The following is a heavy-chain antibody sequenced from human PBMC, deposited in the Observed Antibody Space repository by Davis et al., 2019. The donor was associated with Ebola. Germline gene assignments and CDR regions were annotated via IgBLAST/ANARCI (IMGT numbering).Heavy chain of an antibody. V-gene: IGHV4-34*01. CDR3: ARGGWLQPYYYYYYGMDV. CDR1: GFTFSNAW. Sequence: ESLKISCAASGFTFSNAWMSWIRQPPGKGLEWIGEINHSGSTNYNPSLKSRVTISVDTSKNQFSLKLSSVTAADTAVYYCARGGWLQPYYYYYYGMDVWGQGTTVTVSS. CDR2: INHSGST. D-gene: IGHD5-24*01. J-gene: IGHJ6*02.